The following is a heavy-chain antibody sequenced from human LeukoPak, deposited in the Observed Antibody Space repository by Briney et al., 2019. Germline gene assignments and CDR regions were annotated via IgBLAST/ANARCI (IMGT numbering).Heavy chain of an antibody. J-gene: IGHJ6*02. CDR3: ARDYDILTGYANYYYYGMDV. CDR2: IKQDGSEK. V-gene: IGHV3-7*01. CDR1: GFTFSSHW. Sequence: PGGSLRLSCAASGFTFSSHWMSWVRQAPGKGLEWVANIKQDGSEKYYVDSVKGRFTISRDNAKNTLYLQMNSLRAEDTAVYYCARDYDILTGYANYYYYGMDVWGQGTTVTVSS. D-gene: IGHD3-9*01.